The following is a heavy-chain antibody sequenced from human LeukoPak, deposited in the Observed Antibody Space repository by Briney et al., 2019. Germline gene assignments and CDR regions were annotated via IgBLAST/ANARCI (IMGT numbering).Heavy chain of an antibody. CDR1: GGTFSSYA. V-gene: IGHV1-69*06. D-gene: IGHD3-10*01. CDR2: IIPIFGTA. J-gene: IGHJ4*02. Sequence: ASVKVSCKASGGTFSSYAISWVRQAPGQGLEWMGGIIPIFGTANYAQKFQGRVTITADKSTSTAYMELSSLRSEDTAVYYCARGASMVRGVIIVYYFDYWGQGTLVTVSS. CDR3: ARGASMVRGVIIVYYFDY.